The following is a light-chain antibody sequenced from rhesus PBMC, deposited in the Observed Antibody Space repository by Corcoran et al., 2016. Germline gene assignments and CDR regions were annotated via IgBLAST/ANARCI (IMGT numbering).Light chain of an antibody. CDR3: QQYSSSPYR. CDR1: QSISSW. V-gene: IGKV1-22*01. J-gene: IGKJ2*01. CDR2: KAS. Sequence: DIQMTQSPSSLSASVGDTVTITCRASQSISSWLAWYQQKPGKSPKLLIYKASSLQSGVPSRFSGSGSGTDFTLTISSLQSEDFATYYCQQYSSSPYRFGQGTKVEIK.